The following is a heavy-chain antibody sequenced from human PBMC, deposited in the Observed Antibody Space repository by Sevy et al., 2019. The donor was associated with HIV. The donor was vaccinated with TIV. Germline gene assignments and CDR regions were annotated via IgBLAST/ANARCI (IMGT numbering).Heavy chain of an antibody. CDR1: GFTFSSYA. CDR2: ISGSGGST. Sequence: GGSLRLSCAASGFTFSSYAMSWVRQAPGKGLEWVSAISGSGGSTYYADSVKGLFTISRDNSKNTLYLQMNSLRAEDTDVYYCAKDPTKIAAFDYWGQGTLVTVSS. V-gene: IGHV3-23*01. CDR3: AKDPTKIAAFDY. J-gene: IGHJ4*02.